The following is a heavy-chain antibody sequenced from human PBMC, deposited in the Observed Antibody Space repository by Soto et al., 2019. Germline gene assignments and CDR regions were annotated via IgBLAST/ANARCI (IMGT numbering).Heavy chain of an antibody. CDR3: ARRVGYSGSYYFDN. Sequence: SETLSLTCTVSGDSISSSRNYWGWVRQPPGKGLQWIGSIFYSGRTSHNPSLQRRVTISVDTSKNQFSLKLRSVTAADTAVYYCARRVGYSGSYYFDNWGQGTLVTVSS. V-gene: IGHV4-39*01. CDR1: GDSISSSRNY. D-gene: IGHD1-26*01. CDR2: IFYSGRT. J-gene: IGHJ4*02.